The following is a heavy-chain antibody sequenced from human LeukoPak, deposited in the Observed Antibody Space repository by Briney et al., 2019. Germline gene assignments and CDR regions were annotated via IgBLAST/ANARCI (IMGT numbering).Heavy chain of an antibody. J-gene: IGHJ4*02. D-gene: IGHD3-3*01. CDR1: GFTFSNCP. Sequence: GGSLRLSCATSGFTFSNCPMSWVRQAPGKGLEWVSSISVTTSYTYYADSVKGRFTISRDNSKNTLYLQMNSLRAEDTAVYYCAKDQQVTIFGVVKSFDYWGQGTLVTVSS. CDR2: ISVTTSYT. CDR3: AKDQQVTIFGVVKSFDY. V-gene: IGHV3-23*01.